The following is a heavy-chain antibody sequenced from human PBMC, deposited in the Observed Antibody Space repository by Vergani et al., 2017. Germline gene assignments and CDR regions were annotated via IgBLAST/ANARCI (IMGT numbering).Heavy chain of an antibody. CDR2: IYYSGST. Sequence: QVQLQESGPGLVKPSETLSLTCTVSGGSISSYYWSWIRQPPGKGLEWIGYIYYSGSTNYNPSLKSRVTISVDTSKNQFSLKLSSVTAADTAVYYCARGGSAYDILTGYSDPYYYYGMDVWGQGTTVTVSS. J-gene: IGHJ6*02. D-gene: IGHD3-9*01. CDR3: ARGGSAYDILTGYSDPYYYYGMDV. CDR1: GGSISSYY. V-gene: IGHV4-59*01.